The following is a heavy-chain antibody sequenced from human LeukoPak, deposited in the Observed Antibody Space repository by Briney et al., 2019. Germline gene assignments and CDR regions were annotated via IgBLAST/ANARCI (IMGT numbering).Heavy chain of an antibody. CDR3: ARYRSGYYFDY. V-gene: IGHV3-7*01. D-gene: IGHD1-26*01. CDR2: IKKDGSET. Sequence: PGGSLRLSCAASGFTFSSYWMTWVRQAPGKGLEWVANIKKDGSETHYVDSVKGRFTISRDNAKNSMHLEMNSLRAEDTAVYYCARYRSGYYFDYWGQGTLFTVSS. CDR1: GFTFSSYW. J-gene: IGHJ4*02.